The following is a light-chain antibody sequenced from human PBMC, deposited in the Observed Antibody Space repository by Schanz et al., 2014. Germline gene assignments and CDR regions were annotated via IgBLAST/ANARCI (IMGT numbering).Light chain of an antibody. CDR3: SSYTSVSTWV. V-gene: IGLV2-8*01. CDR2: EVS. CDR1: SSDVGDYNY. J-gene: IGLJ3*02. Sequence: QSALTQPPSASGSPGQSVTISCTGTSSDVGDYNYVSWYQQHPGKAPKLMIYEVSNRPSGVPDRFSGSKSGNTASLTVSGLQAEDEADYYCSSYTSVSTWVFGGGTKLTVL.